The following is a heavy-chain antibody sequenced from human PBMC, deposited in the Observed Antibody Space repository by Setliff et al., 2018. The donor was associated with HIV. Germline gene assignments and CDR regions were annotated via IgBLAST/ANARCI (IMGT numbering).Heavy chain of an antibody. CDR1: GVSVTSHF. D-gene: IGHD2-21*01. CDR2: FSYRGGT. CDR3: ARDFGDNSGWDL. Sequence: PSETLSLTCAVSGVSVTSHFWSWIRQPPGKGLEWIGYFSYRGGTNSNPSLKSRVTISVDTSKNDVSLKMRSLTAADTAVYYCARDFGDNSGWDLWGQGTLVTVSS. V-gene: IGHV4-59*02. J-gene: IGHJ5*02.